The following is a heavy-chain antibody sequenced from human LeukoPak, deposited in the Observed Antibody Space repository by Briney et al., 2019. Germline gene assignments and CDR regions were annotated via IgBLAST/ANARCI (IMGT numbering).Heavy chain of an antibody. CDR2: IKQDGSEK. Sequence: GGSLRLSCEGSGSTFIAYWMSWVRQAPGRGLEWVANIKQDGSEKYYVDSVKGRFTISRDNAKNSLYLQMNSLRAEDTAVYYCARKARDYFDYWGQGTLVTVSS. CDR1: GSTFIAYW. J-gene: IGHJ4*02. V-gene: IGHV3-7*01. CDR3: ARKARDYFDY.